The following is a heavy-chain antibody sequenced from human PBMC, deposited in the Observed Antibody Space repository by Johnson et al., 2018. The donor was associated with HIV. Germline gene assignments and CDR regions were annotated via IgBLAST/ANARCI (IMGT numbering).Heavy chain of an antibody. V-gene: IGHV3-66*01. Sequence: VQLVESGGGVVQPGRSLRLSCAASGFTFDDYGMSWVRQAPGKGLEWVAVLFSGGSTYYADSVKGRFTISRDNSKNTLYLQMNSLRAEDTAVYYCARACRDGYTCDAFDIWGQGTMVTVSS. D-gene: IGHD5-24*01. CDR2: LFSGGST. CDR1: GFTFDDYG. CDR3: ARACRDGYTCDAFDI. J-gene: IGHJ3*02.